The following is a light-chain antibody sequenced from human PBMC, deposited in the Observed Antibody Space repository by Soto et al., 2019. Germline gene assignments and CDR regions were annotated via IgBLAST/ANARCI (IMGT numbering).Light chain of an antibody. CDR3: SSYTKRHNYV. J-gene: IGLJ1*01. V-gene: IGLV2-14*03. CDR1: TSDVGAYKY. Sequence: QSVLTQPASVSGSPGQSITISCTGTTSDVGAYKYVSWFQQHPGKAPTLLIYEDSERPSQVSNRFSASKSGNTASLTISGLQAEDEADYYCSSYTKRHNYVLGGGTKVT. CDR2: EDS.